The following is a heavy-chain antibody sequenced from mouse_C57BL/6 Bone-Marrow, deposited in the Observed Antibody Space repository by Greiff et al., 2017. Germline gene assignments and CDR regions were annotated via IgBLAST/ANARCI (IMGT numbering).Heavy chain of an antibody. CDR3: AADYYGSSDY. Sequence: EVQVVESGPELVKPGASVKISCKASGYSFTGYYMNWVKQSPEKSLEWIGEINPSTGGTTYNQKFKAKATLTVDKSSSTAYMQLKSLTSEDSAVYYCAADYYGSSDYWGQGTTLTVSS. J-gene: IGHJ2*01. V-gene: IGHV1-42*01. D-gene: IGHD1-1*01. CDR2: INPSTGGT. CDR1: GYSFTGYY.